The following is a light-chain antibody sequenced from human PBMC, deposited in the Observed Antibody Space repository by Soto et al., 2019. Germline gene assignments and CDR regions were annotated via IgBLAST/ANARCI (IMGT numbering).Light chain of an antibody. CDR3: SSYTSSSTPEV. J-gene: IGLJ2*01. V-gene: IGLV2-18*02. CDR1: SSDVGSYNR. CDR2: EVS. Sequence: QSALTKPPSVSGSPGQSVTISCTGTSSDVGSYNRVSWYQQPPGTAPKLMIYEVSNRPSGVPDRFSGSKSGNTASLTISGLQAEDEADYYCSSYTSSSTPEVFGGGTKLTVL.